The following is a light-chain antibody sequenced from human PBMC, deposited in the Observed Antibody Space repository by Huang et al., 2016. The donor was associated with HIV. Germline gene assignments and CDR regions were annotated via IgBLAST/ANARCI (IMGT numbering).Light chain of an antibody. J-gene: IGKJ4*01. V-gene: IGKV3-20*01. CDR2: GAS. CDR1: QNITSNF. CDR3: QQYVSAPLT. Sequence: EIVLTQSPGTLSLSPGERAALSCRASQNITSNFLAWYQQKPGRAPRLLIYGASSMAIGIPDKFSGSGSGTDFTLIITRLGPQDSAVYYCQQYVSAPLTFGGGTGVEI.